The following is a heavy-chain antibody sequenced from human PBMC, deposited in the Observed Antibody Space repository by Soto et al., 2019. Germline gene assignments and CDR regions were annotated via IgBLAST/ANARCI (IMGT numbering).Heavy chain of an antibody. V-gene: IGHV3-30*18. J-gene: IGHJ4*02. Sequence: QVQLVESGGGVVQPGRSLRLSCAASGFTFSSYGMHWVRQAPGKGLEWVTVISYDGSNKLYADSVKGRFTISRDNSKNTLYLQMNSLRAEDTAVYYCAKEGEYSGSPIFDSWGQGTLVTVSS. CDR1: GFTFSSYG. D-gene: IGHD1-26*01. CDR3: AKEGEYSGSPIFDS. CDR2: ISYDGSNK.